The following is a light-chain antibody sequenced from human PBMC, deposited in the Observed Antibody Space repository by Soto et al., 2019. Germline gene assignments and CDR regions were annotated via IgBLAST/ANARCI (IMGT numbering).Light chain of an antibody. CDR3: QQYNSHWT. CDR2: DAS. Sequence: DLQIPPSHSTLSSSVGDRVPITCRASQSISRWLAWYQQKPGKALNLLIYDASSLQSGVPSRFSGIGSGTEFTLTISSLKPDDFETYYRQQYNSHWTGGQGTTGDIK. J-gene: IGKJ1*01. CDR1: QSISRW. V-gene: IGKV1-5*01.